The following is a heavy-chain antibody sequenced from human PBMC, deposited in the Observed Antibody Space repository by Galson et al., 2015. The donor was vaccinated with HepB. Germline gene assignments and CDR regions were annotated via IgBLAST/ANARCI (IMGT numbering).Heavy chain of an antibody. V-gene: IGHV1-8*01. J-gene: IGHJ5*02. CDR3: ARVANGVWIKLVKGQFDP. D-gene: IGHD2-8*01. CDR2: MNPNSGNT. Sequence: SVKVSCKASGYTFTSYDINWVRQATGQGLEWMGWMNPNSGNTGYAQKFQGRVTMTRNTSISTAYMELSSLRSEDTAVYYCARVANGVWIKLVKGQFDPWGQGTLVTVSS. CDR1: GYTFTSYD.